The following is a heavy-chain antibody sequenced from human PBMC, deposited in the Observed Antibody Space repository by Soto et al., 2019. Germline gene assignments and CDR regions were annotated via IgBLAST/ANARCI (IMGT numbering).Heavy chain of an antibody. D-gene: IGHD6-13*01. V-gene: IGHV1-69*13. Sequence: SVKVSCKASGGTFSSYAISWVRQAPGQGLEWMGGITPIFGTANYAQKFQGRVTITADESTSTAYMELSSLRSGDTAVYYCARGSDCFSSSWYSLYDGMDVWGQGTTVTVSS. J-gene: IGHJ6*02. CDR2: ITPIFGTA. CDR3: ARGSDCFSSSWYSLYDGMDV. CDR1: GGTFSSYA.